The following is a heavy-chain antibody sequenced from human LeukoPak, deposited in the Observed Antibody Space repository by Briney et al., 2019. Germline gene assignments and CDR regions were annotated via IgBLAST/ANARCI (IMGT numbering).Heavy chain of an antibody. J-gene: IGHJ6*03. D-gene: IGHD3-10*01. CDR2: INPYTGDT. CDR1: GYTLTGYY. CDR3: ARDLGSAGELKNLLHMDG. Sequence: GASVKLSCKASGYTLTGYYIHWVRQAPGQGLEWMGWINPYTGDTNSAQKFQGRVTMTRDTSISTAYMELSRLRSDDTAVYYCARDLGSAGELKNLLHMDGWGKGTTVTLP. V-gene: IGHV1-2*02.